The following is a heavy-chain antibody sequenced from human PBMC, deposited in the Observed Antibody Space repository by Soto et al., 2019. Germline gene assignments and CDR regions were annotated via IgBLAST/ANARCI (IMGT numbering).Heavy chain of an antibody. D-gene: IGHD6-13*01. CDR1: GFTFSSYG. Sequence: PGGSLRLSCAASGFTFSSYGMHWVRQAPGKGLEWVAVISYDGSNKYYADSVKGRFTISRDNSKNTLYLQMNSLRAEDTAVYYCANTRMGAADPYYYGMDVWGQGTTVTVSS. CDR3: ANTRMGAADPYYYGMDV. J-gene: IGHJ6*02. CDR2: ISYDGSNK. V-gene: IGHV3-30*18.